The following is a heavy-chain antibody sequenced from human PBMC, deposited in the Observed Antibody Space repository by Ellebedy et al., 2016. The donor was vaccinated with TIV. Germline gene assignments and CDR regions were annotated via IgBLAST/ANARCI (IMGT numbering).Heavy chain of an antibody. CDR2: ISPTSGSTI. D-gene: IGHD1-20*01. CDR3: VRGAFDNSFDI. Sequence: GESLKISXAASGFTFSSYSLDWVRQAPGKRLEWISYISPTSGSTIYYADSVRGRFTISKNTAKNTLYLQMRSLRDEDTAVYHCVRGAFDNSFDIWGQGTLVTVSS. J-gene: IGHJ3*02. V-gene: IGHV3-48*02. CDR1: GFTFSSYS.